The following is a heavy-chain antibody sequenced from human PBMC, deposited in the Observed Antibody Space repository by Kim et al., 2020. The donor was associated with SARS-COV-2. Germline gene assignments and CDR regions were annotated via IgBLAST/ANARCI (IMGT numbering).Heavy chain of an antibody. J-gene: IGHJ6*02. D-gene: IGHD6-6*01. CDR2: IIPIFGTA. CDR1: GGTFSSYA. Sequence: SVKVSCKASGGTFSSYAISWVRQAPGQGLEWMGGIIPIFGTANYAQKFQGRVTITADESTSTAYMELSSLRSEDTAVYCCARDLRVAALTYYYYYGMDVWGQGTTVTVSS. CDR3: ARDLRVAALTYYYYYGMDV. V-gene: IGHV1-69*13.